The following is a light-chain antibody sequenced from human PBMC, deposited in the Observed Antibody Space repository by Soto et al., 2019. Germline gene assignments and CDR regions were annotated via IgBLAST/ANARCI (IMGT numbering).Light chain of an antibody. Sequence: QSALTQPASVSGSPGRSITISCTGTSSDVGAYNHVSWYQHHPGKAPKLMIYDVSNRPSGVSNRFSGSKSGYTASLTISGLLAEEEADYYCNSHTISNTRVFGTGTKVTVL. CDR2: DVS. J-gene: IGLJ1*01. V-gene: IGLV2-14*01. CDR1: SSDVGAYNH. CDR3: NSHTISNTRV.